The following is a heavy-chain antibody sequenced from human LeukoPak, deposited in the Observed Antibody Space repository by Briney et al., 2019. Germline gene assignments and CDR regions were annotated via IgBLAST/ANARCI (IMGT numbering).Heavy chain of an antibody. CDR2: ISSSSSTI. V-gene: IGHV3-48*01. CDR3: ARDWFTTVTSPMGY. Sequence: GGSLRLSCAASGFTFSSYSMNWVRQAPGKGLEWVSYISSSSSTIYYADSVKGRFTISRDNAKNSLYLQMNSLRAEDTAVYYCARDWFTTVTSPMGYWGQGSLVTVSS. D-gene: IGHD4-17*01. J-gene: IGHJ4*02. CDR1: GFTFSSYS.